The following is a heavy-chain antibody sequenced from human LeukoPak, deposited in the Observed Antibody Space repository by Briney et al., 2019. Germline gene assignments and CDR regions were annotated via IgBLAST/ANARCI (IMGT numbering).Heavy chain of an antibody. CDR3: ARFGLGKHIEVAGIPFDI. V-gene: IGHV1-18*01. Sequence: ASVKVSCKASGNTFTRYAITWVRQAPGQGLEWMGWISAYNGNTNYAQKLQGRVTMNTDTSTSTAYMELRSLRSDDPALYYCARFGLGKHIEVAGIPFDIWGQGTMVTVSS. CDR2: ISAYNGNT. J-gene: IGHJ3*02. CDR1: GNTFTRYA. D-gene: IGHD6-19*01.